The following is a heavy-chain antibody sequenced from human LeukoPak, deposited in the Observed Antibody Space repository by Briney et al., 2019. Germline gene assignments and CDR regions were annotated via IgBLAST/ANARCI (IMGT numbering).Heavy chain of an antibody. CDR2: IYYSGST. CDR3: ARDGLPTLSYYYYYMDV. V-gene: IGHV4-39*07. Sequence: SETLSLTCTVSGGSISSSSYYWGWIRQPPGKGLEWIGSIYYSGSTYYNPSLKSRVTISVDTSKNQFSLKLSSVTAADTAVYYCARDGLPTLSYYYYYMDVWGKGTTVTVSS. J-gene: IGHJ6*03. CDR1: GGSISSSSYY. D-gene: IGHD3/OR15-3a*01.